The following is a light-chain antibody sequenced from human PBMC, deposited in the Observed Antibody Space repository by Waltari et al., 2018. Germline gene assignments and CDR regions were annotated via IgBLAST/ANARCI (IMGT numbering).Light chain of an antibody. Sequence: QSVLTQPPSQSGTPGRRVTISCSGGSPNIGSNYVYWYQQLPGKAPKLLIYRNNQRPSGVPDRFSGSESGTSASLAISGLRSDDEADYYCAAWDDSLSGGVFGGGTRLTVL. CDR2: RNN. V-gene: IGLV1-47*01. CDR3: AAWDDSLSGGV. CDR1: SPNIGSNY. J-gene: IGLJ3*02.